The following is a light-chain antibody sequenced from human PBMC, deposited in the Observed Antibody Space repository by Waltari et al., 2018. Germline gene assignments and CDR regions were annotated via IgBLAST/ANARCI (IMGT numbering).Light chain of an antibody. Sequence: EIVLTQSPATLSLSSGARATLPCRASQSVSSSLAWDQQRPGQAPRLLIYDASNRATGSPARFSGSGSGTDFTLTISSLEPEDFAVYYCQQRSSWPLTFGGGTKVEVK. CDR3: QQRSSWPLT. CDR1: QSVSSS. J-gene: IGKJ4*01. CDR2: DAS. V-gene: IGKV3-11*01.